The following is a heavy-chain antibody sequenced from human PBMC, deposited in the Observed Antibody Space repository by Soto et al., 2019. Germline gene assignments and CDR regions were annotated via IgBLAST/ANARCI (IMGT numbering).Heavy chain of an antibody. CDR3: TTERYYDYVWGSYRSFDY. J-gene: IGHJ4*02. V-gene: IGHV3-15*07. CDR2: IKSKTDGGTT. Sequence: EVQLVESGGGLVKPGGSLRLSCAASGFTFSNAWMNCVRQAPGKGLEWVGRIKSKTDGGTTDYAAPVTGRFTISRDDSKNTLYLQMNSLKTEDTAVYYCTTERYYDYVWGSYRSFDYWGQGTLVTVSS. CDR1: GFTFSNAW. D-gene: IGHD3-16*02.